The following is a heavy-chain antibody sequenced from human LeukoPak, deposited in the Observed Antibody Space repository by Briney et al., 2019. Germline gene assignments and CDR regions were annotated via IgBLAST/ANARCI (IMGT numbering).Heavy chain of an antibody. J-gene: IGHJ4*02. CDR3: AKDTLYAAVRRGYYFDY. V-gene: IGHV3-7*01. CDR2: IHRDGSEK. Sequence: GGSLRLSCAASGFHFDNYWMTWVRQAPGMGLEWLANIHRDGSEKYYVVSVEGRFTISRVNGKNSLYLQMNSLRAEDTAVYYCAKDTLYAAVRRGYYFDYWGQGTLVTVSS. CDR1: GFHFDNYW. D-gene: IGHD2-2*02.